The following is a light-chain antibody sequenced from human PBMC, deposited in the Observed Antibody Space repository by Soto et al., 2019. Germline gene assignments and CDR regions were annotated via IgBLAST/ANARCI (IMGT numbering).Light chain of an antibody. J-gene: IGLJ1*01. CDR1: SSDVGGYNY. V-gene: IGLV2-8*01. Sequence: LTHPHSASGSPGQSVTISCTGTSSDVGGYNYVSWYQQHPGKAPKVIIYEVSKRPSGVPDRFSGSKSGSTASLTVSRLQAEDEADYYCSSYAVTNIFVFGTGTKVTVL. CDR2: EVS. CDR3: SSYAVTNIFV.